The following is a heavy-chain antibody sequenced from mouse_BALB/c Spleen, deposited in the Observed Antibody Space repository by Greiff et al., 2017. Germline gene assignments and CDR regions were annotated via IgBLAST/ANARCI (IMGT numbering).Heavy chain of an antibody. CDR1: GFSLTSYG. D-gene: IGHD2-3*01. CDR3: ARDRNDVDDGYFSWFAY. Sequence: QVQLKESGPGLVAPSQSLSITCTVSGFSLTSYGVHWVRQPPGKGLEWLGVIWAGGSTNYNSALMSRLSISKDNSKSQVFLKMNSLQTDDTAMYYCARDRNDVDDGYFSWFAYWGQGTLVTVSA. CDR2: IWAGGST. J-gene: IGHJ3*01. V-gene: IGHV2-9*02.